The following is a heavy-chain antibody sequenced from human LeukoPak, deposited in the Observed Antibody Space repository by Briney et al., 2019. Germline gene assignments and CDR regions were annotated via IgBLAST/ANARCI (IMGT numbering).Heavy chain of an antibody. CDR1: GFTFSSYA. J-gene: IGHJ4*02. Sequence: PGGSLRLSCAASGFTFSSYAMHWVRQAPGKGLEWVAVISYDGSNKYYADSVKGRFTISRDNSKNTLYLQMNSLRAEDTAVYYCARDLLTGTHGGVFYFDYWGQGTLVTVSS. D-gene: IGHD1-20*01. CDR3: ARDLLTGTHGGVFYFDY. V-gene: IGHV3-30*04. CDR2: ISYDGSNK.